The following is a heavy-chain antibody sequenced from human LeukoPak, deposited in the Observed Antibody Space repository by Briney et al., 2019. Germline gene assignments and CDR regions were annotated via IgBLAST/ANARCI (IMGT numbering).Heavy chain of an antibody. D-gene: IGHD5-24*01. CDR3: ARTFLSGDGYKVGYFDY. J-gene: IGHJ4*02. CDR2: IYSTGST. Sequence: GGSLRLSCAASGXTVSTNYMSWVRQAPGKGLESVSLIYSTGSTYYADSVKGRFTISRDNSKNTLYLQMNSLTAEDTAVYYCARTFLSGDGYKVGYFDYWGQGTLVTVSS. CDR1: GXTVSTNY. V-gene: IGHV3-53*01.